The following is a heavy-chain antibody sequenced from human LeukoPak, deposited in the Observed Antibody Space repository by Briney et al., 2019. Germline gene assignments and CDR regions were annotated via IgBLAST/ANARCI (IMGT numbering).Heavy chain of an antibody. CDR1: GVSISSCGYY. V-gene: IGHV4-31*03. CDR3: ARGVATNGNFDY. Sequence: SETLSLTCTVSGVSISSCGYYWSWIRQHPWKGREWIGYIYNSASTYYNPSLRSRASISIDTSKNQFSLRLSSVNVADTAVYYCARGVATNGNFDYWGQGSLVTVSS. D-gene: IGHD5-12*01. CDR2: IYNSAST. J-gene: IGHJ4*02.